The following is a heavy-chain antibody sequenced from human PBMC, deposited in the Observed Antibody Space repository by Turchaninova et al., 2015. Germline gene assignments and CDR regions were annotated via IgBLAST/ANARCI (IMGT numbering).Heavy chain of an antibody. CDR3: ARDGSYTSSFYYDF. J-gene: IGHJ4*02. CDR1: GFTFSIYC. CDR2: ITGSSTTI. D-gene: IGHD6-13*01. Sequence: EVQLVESGGGLVLPGGSLRVPGAVSGFTFSIYCLNWCRQAPGKGLEWISYITGSSTTIYYADSVKGRFTISRDNAKNSLYLQMNSLRAEDTAVYYCARDGSYTSSFYYDFWGQGTLVTVSS. V-gene: IGHV3-48*04.